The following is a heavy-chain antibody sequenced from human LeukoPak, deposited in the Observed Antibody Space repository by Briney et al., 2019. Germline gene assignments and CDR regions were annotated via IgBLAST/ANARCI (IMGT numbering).Heavy chain of an antibody. V-gene: IGHV1-69*05. Sequence: SVTVSFKASGGTFSSYAISWVRQAPGQGLEWMGGIITIFGTANYAQTFQGRVTITTDESTSTAYMELSSLRSEDTAVYYCARHGYNYYYYMDVWGKGTTVTVSS. CDR1: GGTFSSYA. CDR3: ARHGYNYYYYMDV. J-gene: IGHJ6*03. CDR2: IITIFGTA.